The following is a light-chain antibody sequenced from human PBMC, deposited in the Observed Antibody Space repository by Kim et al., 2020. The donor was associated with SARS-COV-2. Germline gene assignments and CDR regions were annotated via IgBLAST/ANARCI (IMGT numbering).Light chain of an antibody. CDR3: QVWDTNSDHPVV. J-gene: IGLJ2*01. CDR1: DIESKS. Sequence: PGKTANITCGGNDIESKSVHWYQQHPGQAPVLVISYNGDRPSGIPERLSGSNSGNTATLTISRVEAGDEADYYWQVWDTNSDHPVVFGGGTRLTVL. CDR2: YNG. V-gene: IGLV3-21*04.